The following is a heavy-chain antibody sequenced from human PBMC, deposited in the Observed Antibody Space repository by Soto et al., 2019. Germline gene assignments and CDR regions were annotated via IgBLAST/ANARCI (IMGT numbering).Heavy chain of an antibody. Sequence: GGSLRLSCAASGFTFSSYSMNWVRQAPGTGLEWVSSISISSSYIYYADAVKSRFTISRDNAKNSLYLQMNSLRAEDTAVFYCSRERSIVLMVYLNAFDIWGQGTMVTVSS. CDR1: GFTFSSYS. CDR2: ISISSSYI. V-gene: IGHV3-21*01. D-gene: IGHD2-8*01. J-gene: IGHJ3*02. CDR3: SRERSIVLMVYLNAFDI.